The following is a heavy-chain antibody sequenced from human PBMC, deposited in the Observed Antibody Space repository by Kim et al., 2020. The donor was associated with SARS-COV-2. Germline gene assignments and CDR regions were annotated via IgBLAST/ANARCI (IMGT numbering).Heavy chain of an antibody. V-gene: IGHV4-39*01. J-gene: IGHJ4*02. CDR1: GGSISSSSYY. D-gene: IGHD5-12*01. CDR2: IYYSGST. Sequence: SETLSLTCTVSGGSISSSSYYWGWIRQPPGKGLEWIGSIYYSGSTYYNPSLKSRVTISVDTSKNQFSLKLSSVTAADTAVYYCAGYAVPGGFDYWGQGTLVTVSS. CDR3: AGYAVPGGFDY.